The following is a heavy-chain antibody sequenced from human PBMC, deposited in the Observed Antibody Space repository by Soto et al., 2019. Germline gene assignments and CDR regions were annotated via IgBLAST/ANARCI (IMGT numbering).Heavy chain of an antibody. J-gene: IGHJ4*02. CDR3: ARVRNSFQRGTFDY. CDR2: IWYDGSHK. V-gene: IGHV3-33*01. D-gene: IGHD1-1*01. CDR1: GFTFSNYG. Sequence: GGSLRLSCAVSGFTFSNYGMHWVRQAPGKGLEWVAIIWYDGSHKYYANSVKGRFTISRDNSRNTLYLQMNSLRAEDTAVYYCARVRNSFQRGTFDYWGQGNLVTVS.